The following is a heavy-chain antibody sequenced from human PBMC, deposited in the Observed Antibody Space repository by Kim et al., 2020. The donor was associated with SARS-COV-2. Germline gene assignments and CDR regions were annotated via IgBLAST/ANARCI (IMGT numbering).Heavy chain of an antibody. CDR1: GGSISSGGYY. Sequence: SETLSLTCTVSGGSISSGGYYWSWIRQHPGKGLEWIGYIYYSGSTYYNPSLKSRVTISVDTSKNQFSLKLSSVTAADTAVYYCVMGGSELSPFDPWGQGTLVTVSS. J-gene: IGHJ5*02. V-gene: IGHV4-31*03. CDR3: VMGGSELSPFDP. CDR2: IYYSGST. D-gene: IGHD2-8*01.